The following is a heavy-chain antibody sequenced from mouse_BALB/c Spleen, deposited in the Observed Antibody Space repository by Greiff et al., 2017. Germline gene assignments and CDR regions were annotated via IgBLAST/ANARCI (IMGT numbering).Heavy chain of an antibody. Sequence: VQRVESGPGLVQPSQSLSITCTVSGFSLTSYGVHWVRQSPGKGLEWLGVIWSGGSTDYNAAFISRLSISKDNSKSQVFFKMNSLQANDTAIYYCARAYYRYDDYAMDYWGQGTSVTVSS. V-gene: IGHV2-2*02. D-gene: IGHD2-14*01. J-gene: IGHJ4*01. CDR3: ARAYYRYDDYAMDY. CDR1: GFSLTSYG. CDR2: IWSGGST.